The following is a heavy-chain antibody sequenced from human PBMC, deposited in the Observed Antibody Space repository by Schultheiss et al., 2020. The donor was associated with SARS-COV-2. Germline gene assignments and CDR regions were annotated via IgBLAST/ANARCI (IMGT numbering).Heavy chain of an antibody. CDR1: GGSISSYY. V-gene: IGHV4-59*08. Sequence: SETLSLTCTVSGGSISSYYWSWIRQPPGKGLEWIGYIYYSGSTNYNPSLKSRVTISVDTSKNQFSLKLSSVTAADTAVYYCARAGYCSSTSCYTEYWGQGTLVTVSS. CDR2: IYYSGST. D-gene: IGHD2-2*02. CDR3: ARAGYCSSTSCYTEY. J-gene: IGHJ4*02.